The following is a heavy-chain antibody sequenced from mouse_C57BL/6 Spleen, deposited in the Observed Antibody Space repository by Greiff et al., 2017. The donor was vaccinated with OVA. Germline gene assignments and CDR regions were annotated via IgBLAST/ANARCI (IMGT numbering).Heavy chain of an antibody. CDR1: GYSITSGYY. Sequence: VQLKESGPGLVKPSQSLSLTCSVTGYSITSGYYWNWIRQFPGNKLEWMGYISYDGSNNYNPSLKNRISITRDTSKNQFFLKLNSVTTEDTATYYCARGASTSPYFDVWGTGTTVTVSS. CDR3: ARGASTSPYFDV. D-gene: IGHD2-1*01. CDR2: ISYDGSN. V-gene: IGHV3-6*01. J-gene: IGHJ1*03.